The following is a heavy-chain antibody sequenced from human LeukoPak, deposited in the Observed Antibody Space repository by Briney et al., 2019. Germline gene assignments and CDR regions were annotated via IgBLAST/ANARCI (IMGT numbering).Heavy chain of an antibody. CDR3: ARVLRYCSGGNCYSGGLGYMDV. J-gene: IGHJ6*03. CDR1: GFTFSDYN. Sequence: GGSLRLSCAASGFTFSDYNMRWIRQAPGKGLEWVSSISRSGSTKYYADSVEGRFTISRDNAKNSLFLQRNSLRAEDTAVYYCARVLRYCSGGNCYSGGLGYMDVWGKGTTVTISS. V-gene: IGHV3-11*01. CDR2: ISRSGSTK. D-gene: IGHD2-15*01.